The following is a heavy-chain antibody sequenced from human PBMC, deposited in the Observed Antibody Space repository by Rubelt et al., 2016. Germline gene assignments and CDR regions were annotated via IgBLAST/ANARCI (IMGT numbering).Heavy chain of an antibody. D-gene: IGHD6-13*01. CDR2: VYYSGST. CDR3: ARLLSRSWQWDY. J-gene: IGHJ4*02. CDR1: GGSISSYY. Sequence: QVQLQESGPGLVKPSETLSLTCTVSGGSISSYYWSWIRQPPGKGLEWIGYVYYSGSTNYNPSLKSRVTISVDTSKNHFSLRLSSVTAAETAVYYCARLLSRSWQWDYWGQGALVTVSS. V-gene: IGHV4-59*01.